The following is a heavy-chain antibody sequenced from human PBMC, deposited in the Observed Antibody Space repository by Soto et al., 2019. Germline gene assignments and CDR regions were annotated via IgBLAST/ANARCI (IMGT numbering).Heavy chain of an antibody. V-gene: IGHV1-24*01. Sequence: GASVKVSCKVSGYTLTELSMHWVRQAPGKGLEWMGGFDPEDGETIYAQKFQGRVTMTGDTSTDTAYMELSSLRSEDTAVYYCARDRYYDILPGYYNYSPGVWSYNYYYGMDVWGQGTTVTVSS. J-gene: IGHJ6*02. CDR3: ARDRYYDILPGYYNYSPGVWSYNYYYGMDV. D-gene: IGHD3-9*01. CDR2: FDPEDGET. CDR1: GYTLTELS.